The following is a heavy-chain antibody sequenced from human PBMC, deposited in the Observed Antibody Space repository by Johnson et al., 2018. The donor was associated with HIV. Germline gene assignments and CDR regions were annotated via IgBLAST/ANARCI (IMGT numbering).Heavy chain of an antibody. D-gene: IGHD3-3*02. CDR1: GFAFSSYA. Sequence: QVQLVESGGGVVRPGGSLRLSCAASGFAFSSYAMHWVRQAPGKGLEWVAVISYDGTSKYQADSVKGRFTISRDNAKNSLYLQMNSLRAEDTALYYCAKDTLLESGFDIWGQGTMVTVSS. V-gene: IGHV3-30*04. CDR2: ISYDGTSK. J-gene: IGHJ3*02. CDR3: AKDTLLESGFDI.